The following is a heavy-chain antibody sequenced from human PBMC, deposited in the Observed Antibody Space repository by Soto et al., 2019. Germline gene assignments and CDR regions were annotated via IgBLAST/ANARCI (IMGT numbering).Heavy chain of an antibody. CDR1: GYSFTSYW. J-gene: IGHJ6*03. V-gene: IGHV5-51*01. Sequence: GESLKISCKGSGYSFTSYWIGWVRQMPGKGLEWMGIIYPGDSDTRYSPSFQGQVTISADKSISTAYLQWSSLKASDTAMYYCATHQYSSSSISPRDHYYYYYMDVWGKGTTVTVSS. CDR3: ATHQYSSSSISPRDHYYYYYMDV. CDR2: IYPGDSDT. D-gene: IGHD6-6*01.